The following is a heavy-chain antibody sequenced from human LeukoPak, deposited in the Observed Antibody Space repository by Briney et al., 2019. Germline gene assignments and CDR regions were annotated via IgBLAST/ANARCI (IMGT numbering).Heavy chain of an antibody. CDR2: IYYSGST. V-gene: IGHV4-39*01. D-gene: IGHD6-19*01. CDR3: ARRGSSGRAFDI. Sequence: SETLSLTCTVSGGSISSSSYYWGWIRQPPGKGLEWIGSIYYSGSTYYNPSLKSRLTISVDTSKNQFSLKFSSVTAADTAVYYCARRGSSGRAFDIWGQGTMVTVSS. J-gene: IGHJ3*02. CDR1: GGSISSSSYY.